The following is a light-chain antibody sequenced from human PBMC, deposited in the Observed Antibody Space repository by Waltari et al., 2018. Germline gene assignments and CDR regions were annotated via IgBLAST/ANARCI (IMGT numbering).Light chain of an antibody. CDR3: LSYDSSLSAHYI. Sequence: QSVLTQPPSVSGSPGQRVTISFTGSSPNLGGYYVFWDQQLPGTTPKLLIYQDNKRPSGVSDRFSGSKSGTSASLTITGLQTEDEADYYCLSYDSSLSAHYIFGAGTRLTVL. CDR2: QDN. CDR1: SPNLGGYY. J-gene: IGLJ1*01. V-gene: IGLV1-40*01.